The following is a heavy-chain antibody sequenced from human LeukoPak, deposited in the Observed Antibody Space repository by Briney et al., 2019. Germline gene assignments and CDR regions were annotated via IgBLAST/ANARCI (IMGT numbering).Heavy chain of an antibody. CDR2: ISSSSSYI. J-gene: IGHJ4*02. CDR3: ASSTYYYDSSGYYYVGYFDY. Sequence: GGSLRLSCAASGFTFSSYSMNWVRQAPGKGLEWVSSISSSSSYISYADSVKGRFTISRDNAKNSLYLQMNSLRAEDTAVYYCASSTYYYDSSGYYYVGYFDYWGQGILVTVSS. V-gene: IGHV3-21*01. D-gene: IGHD3-22*01. CDR1: GFTFSSYS.